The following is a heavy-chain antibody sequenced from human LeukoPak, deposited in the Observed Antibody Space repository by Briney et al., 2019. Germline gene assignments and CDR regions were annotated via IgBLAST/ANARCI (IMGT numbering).Heavy chain of an antibody. D-gene: IGHD4-17*01. CDR2: IYYSGST. CDR3: ARGMTTGPDP. Sequence: KPSETLSLTCTVSGGSISSSSYYWGWIRQPPGKGLEWIGYIYYSGSTNYNPSLKSRLTISVDTSKNQFSLNLSSVTAADTAVYYCARGMTTGPDPWGQGTLVTVSS. CDR1: GGSISSSSYY. V-gene: IGHV4-61*05. J-gene: IGHJ5*02.